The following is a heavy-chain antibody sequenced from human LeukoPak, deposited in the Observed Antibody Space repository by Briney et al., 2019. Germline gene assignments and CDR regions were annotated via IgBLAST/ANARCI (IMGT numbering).Heavy chain of an antibody. Sequence: GGSLRLSCAASGFTVSSNYMSWVRQAPRKGLEWVSVIYSGGSTYYADSVKGRFTISRDNSKNTLYLQMNSLRAEDTAVYYCARDRVDMVTATPDAFDIWGQGTMVTVSS. D-gene: IGHD2-21*02. CDR2: IYSGGST. J-gene: IGHJ3*02. CDR3: ARDRVDMVTATPDAFDI. V-gene: IGHV3-66*01. CDR1: GFTVSSNY.